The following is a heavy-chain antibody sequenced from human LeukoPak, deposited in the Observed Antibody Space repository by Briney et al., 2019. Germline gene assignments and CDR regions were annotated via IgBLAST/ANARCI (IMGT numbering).Heavy chain of an antibody. CDR3: ARGLVVPAAGAGFDP. CDR2: INHSGST. Sequence: SETLSLTCAVYGGSFSGYYWSWIRQPPGKGLEWIREINHSGSTNYNPSLKSRVTISVDTSKNQFSLKLSSVTAADTAVYYCARGLVVPAAGAGFDPWGQGTLVTVSS. D-gene: IGHD2-2*01. CDR1: GGSFSGYY. J-gene: IGHJ5*02. V-gene: IGHV4-34*01.